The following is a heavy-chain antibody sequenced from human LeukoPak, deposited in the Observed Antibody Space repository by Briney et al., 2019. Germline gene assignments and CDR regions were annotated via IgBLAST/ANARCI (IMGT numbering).Heavy chain of an antibody. CDR2: IYYSGST. CDR3: ARGKYTSPPWFDP. Sequence: SETLSLTCTVSGGSISSYYWSWIRQPPGKGLEWIGYIYYSGSTNYNPSLKSRVTISVDTSKNQFSLKLSSVTAANTAVYYCARGKYTSPPWFDPWGQGTLVTVSS. J-gene: IGHJ5*02. D-gene: IGHD5-18*01. V-gene: IGHV4-59*01. CDR1: GGSISSYY.